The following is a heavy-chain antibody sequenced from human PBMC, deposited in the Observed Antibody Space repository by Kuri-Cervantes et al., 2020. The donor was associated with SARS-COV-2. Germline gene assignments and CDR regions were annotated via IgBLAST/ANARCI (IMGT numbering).Heavy chain of an antibody. D-gene: IGHD3-10*01. V-gene: IGHV1-2*04. CDR2: INPNSGGT. CDR1: GYTFTGYY. Sequence: ASVKVSCKASGYTFTGYYMHWVRQAPGQGLEWMGWINPNSGGTNYAQKLQGWVTMTRDTSISTVYMELSSLDSEDTAVYYCAATDYNRVSGDYYWGQGSRVTVSS. CDR3: AATDYNRVSGDYY. J-gene: IGHJ4*02.